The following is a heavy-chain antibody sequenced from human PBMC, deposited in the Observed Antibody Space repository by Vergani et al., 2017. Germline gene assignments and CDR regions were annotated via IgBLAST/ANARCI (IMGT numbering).Heavy chain of an antibody. J-gene: IGHJ5*02. V-gene: IGHV1-18*01. Sequence: QVQLVQSGAEVKKPGASVKVSCKASGYTFTSYGISWVRQAPGQGLEWMGWISAYNGNTNYAQKIQGRVTMTTDTSTSTAYMELRSLRSDDTAVYYCAGAWYARTYYDFCSGYPPVGNWFDPWGQGTLVTVSS. CDR1: GYTFTSYG. D-gene: IGHD3-3*01. CDR2: ISAYNGNT. CDR3: AGAWYARTYYDFCSGYPPVGNWFDP.